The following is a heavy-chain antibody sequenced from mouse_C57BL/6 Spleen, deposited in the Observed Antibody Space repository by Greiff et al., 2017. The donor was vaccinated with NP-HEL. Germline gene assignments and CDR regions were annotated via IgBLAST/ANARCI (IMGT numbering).Heavy chain of an antibody. CDR2: INPSSGYT. CDR1: GYTFTSYT. D-gene: IGHD2-5*01. Sequence: QVQLQQSGAELARPGASVKMSCKASGYTFTSYTMHWVKQRPGQGLEWIGYINPSSGYTKYNQKFKDKATLTADKSSSTAYMQLSSLTSEDSAVYYCAREGATYYSNSPFAYWGQGTLVTVSA. CDR3: AREGATYYSNSPFAY. V-gene: IGHV1-4*01. J-gene: IGHJ3*01.